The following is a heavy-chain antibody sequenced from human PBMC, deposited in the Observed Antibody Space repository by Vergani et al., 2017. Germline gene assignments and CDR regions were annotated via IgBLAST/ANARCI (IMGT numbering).Heavy chain of an antibody. J-gene: IGHJ6*03. CDR2: ISYDGSNK. D-gene: IGHD2-15*01. Sequence: QVQLVESGGGVVQPGRSLRLSCAASGLTFSSYGMHWVRQAPGKGLEWVAVISYDGSNKYYADSVKGRFTISRDNSKNTLYLQMNSLRAEDTAVYYCAKDGRYCSGGSCLEGYMYVWGKGTTVTVSS. CDR3: AKDGRYCSGGSCLEGYMYV. V-gene: IGHV3-30*18. CDR1: GLTFSSYG.